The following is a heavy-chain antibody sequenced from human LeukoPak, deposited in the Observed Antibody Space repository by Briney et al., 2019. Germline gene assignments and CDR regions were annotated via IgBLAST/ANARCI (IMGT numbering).Heavy chain of an antibody. Sequence: GGSLRLSCAASGFTFSSYGMHWVRQAPGKGLEWVAVISYDGSNKYYADSVKGRFTISRDNSKNTLYLQMNSLRAKDTAVYYCAKESSKYYYDSSGYQDAFDIWGQGTMVTVSS. D-gene: IGHD3-22*01. CDR1: GFTFSSYG. J-gene: IGHJ3*02. CDR3: AKESSKYYYDSSGYQDAFDI. V-gene: IGHV3-30*18. CDR2: ISYDGSNK.